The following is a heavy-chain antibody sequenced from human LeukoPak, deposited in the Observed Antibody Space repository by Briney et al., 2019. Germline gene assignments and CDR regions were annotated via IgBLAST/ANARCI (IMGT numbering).Heavy chain of an antibody. CDR2: IQFDESSK. CDR3: AKEDGTVVVSTFGD. V-gene: IGHV3-30*02. Sequence: GGSLRLSCAASGFNFRTYGMQWVRQAPGKGGEWVAFIQFDESSKNYADSVKGRFTISRDYSKNTVYLQVNSLRAEDTAVYYCAKEDGTVVVSTFGDWGQGTLVTVSS. CDR1: GFNFRTYG. J-gene: IGHJ4*02. D-gene: IGHD3-22*01.